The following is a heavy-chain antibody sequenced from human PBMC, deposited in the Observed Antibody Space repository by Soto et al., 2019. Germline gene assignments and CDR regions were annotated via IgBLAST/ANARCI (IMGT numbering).Heavy chain of an antibody. V-gene: IGHV3-9*01. CDR2: ISWNSGSI. J-gene: IGHJ3*02. D-gene: IGHD2-2*01. CDR1: GFTFDDYA. Sequence: EVQLVESGGGLVQPGRSLRLSCAASGFTFDDYAMHWVRQAPGKGLEWVSGISWNSGSIGYADSVKGRFTISRDNAKNSLYRQMNSLRAEDTALYYCAKDDTVCSSTSCYPDAFDIWGQGTMVTVSS. CDR3: AKDDTVCSSTSCYPDAFDI.